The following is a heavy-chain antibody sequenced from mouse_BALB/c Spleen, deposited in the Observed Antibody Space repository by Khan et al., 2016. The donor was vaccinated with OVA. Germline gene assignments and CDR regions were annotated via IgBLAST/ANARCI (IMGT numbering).Heavy chain of an antibody. CDR2: VNPNTGGS. V-gene: IGHV1-34*02. CDR1: GYSLTLYY. Sequence: VQLQQSGPDLVKPGASVKISCKASGYSLTLYYMTWVKQSHGKSLEWIGRVNPNTGGSDYKREFKGKAILTVDKSSNTAYMELHSLTSDVSAVYFCARGYDCFAYGGHGTLVTVSA. CDR3: ARGYDCFAY. J-gene: IGHJ3*01. D-gene: IGHD2-14*01.